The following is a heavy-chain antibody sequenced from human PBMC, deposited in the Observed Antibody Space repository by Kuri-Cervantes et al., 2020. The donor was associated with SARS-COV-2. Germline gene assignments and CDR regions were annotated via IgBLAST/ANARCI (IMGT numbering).Heavy chain of an antibody. V-gene: IGHV3-21*01. CDR3: ARGMIRYSSSFDY. J-gene: IGHJ4*02. CDR1: GFTFSTYS. D-gene: IGHD6-6*01. Sequence: GGSLRLSCAASGFTFSTYSMTWVRQAPGKGLEWVSSISSSSSQRYYVDSVKGRFTISRDNAKNSLYLQMNSLRAEDTAVYYCARGMIRYSSSFDYWGQGTLVTVSS. CDR2: ISSSSSQR.